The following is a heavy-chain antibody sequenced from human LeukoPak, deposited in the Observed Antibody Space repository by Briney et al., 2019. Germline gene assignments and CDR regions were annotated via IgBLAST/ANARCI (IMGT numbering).Heavy chain of an antibody. CDR2: ISAYNGNT. CDR3: ARRYCSSTSCSKGDYYYYYMDV. V-gene: IGHV1-18*01. Sequence: ASVKVSCKASGGTFSSYGISWVRQAPGQGLEWMGWISAYNGNTNYAQKLQGRVTMTTDTSTSTAYMELRSLRSDDTAVYYCARRYCSSTSCSKGDYYYYYMDVWGKGTTVTVSS. CDR1: GGTFSSYG. D-gene: IGHD2-2*01. J-gene: IGHJ6*03.